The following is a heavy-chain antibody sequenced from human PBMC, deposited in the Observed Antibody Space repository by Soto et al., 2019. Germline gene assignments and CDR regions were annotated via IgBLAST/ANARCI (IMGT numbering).Heavy chain of an antibody. D-gene: IGHD6-13*01. V-gene: IGHV3-21*06. CDR2: ISSTTNYI. CDR3: AREAETAATDDAFDV. Sequence: PVGSLRLSCAASGFTFTRYSMNWVRQAPGKGLEWVSSISSTTNYIYYGDSMKGRFTISRDNAKNSLYLEMNSLRAEDTAVYYCAREAETAATDDAFDVWGQGTMVTVSS. CDR1: GFTFTRYS. J-gene: IGHJ3*01.